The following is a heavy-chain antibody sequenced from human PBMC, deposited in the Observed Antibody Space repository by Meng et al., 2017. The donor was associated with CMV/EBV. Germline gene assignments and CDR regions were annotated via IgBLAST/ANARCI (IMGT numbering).Heavy chain of an antibody. CDR3: ARDEGGGIG. CDR1: GFTFSSYS. Sequence: GESLKISCAASGFTFSSYSMNWVRQAPGKGLEWVSSISSSSSYIYYVDSVKGRFTISRDNAKNSLYLQMNSLRAEDTAVYYCARDEGGGIGWGQGTLVTVSS. D-gene: IGHD2-15*01. J-gene: IGHJ4*02. V-gene: IGHV3-21*01. CDR2: ISSSSSYI.